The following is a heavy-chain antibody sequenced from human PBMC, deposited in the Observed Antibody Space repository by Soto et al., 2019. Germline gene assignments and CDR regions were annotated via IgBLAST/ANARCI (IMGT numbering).Heavy chain of an antibody. CDR2: ISYDGSNK. J-gene: IGHJ6*02. V-gene: IGHV3-30-3*01. CDR3: ARASRDV. CDR1: GFTFSSYA. Sequence: QVQLVESGGSVVQPGRSLRLSCAASGFTFSSYAMHWVRQAPGKGLEWVAVISYDGSNKYYADSVKGRFTISRDNSKNTLYLQMNSLRAEDTAVYYCARASRDVWGQGTTVTVSS.